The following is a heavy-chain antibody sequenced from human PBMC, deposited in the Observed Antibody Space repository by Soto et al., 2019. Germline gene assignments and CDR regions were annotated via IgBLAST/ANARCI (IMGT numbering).Heavy chain of an antibody. Sequence: QVQLVESGGGVVQPGRSLRLSCEASGFTFSSYAMHWVRQAPGKGLEWVAVISYDGSNKYYADSVKGRLTISRDNSKNTMYLQMNGLRDEDTAVYYCARDRIRYSSGWYNYYGMDVWGQGTTVTVSS. CDR1: GFTFSSYA. D-gene: IGHD6-19*01. J-gene: IGHJ6*02. V-gene: IGHV3-30-3*01. CDR3: ARDRIRYSSGWYNYYGMDV. CDR2: ISYDGSNK.